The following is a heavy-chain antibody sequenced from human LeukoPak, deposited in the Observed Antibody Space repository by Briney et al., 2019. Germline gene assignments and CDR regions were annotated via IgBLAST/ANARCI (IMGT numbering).Heavy chain of an antibody. D-gene: IGHD4-17*01. CDR1: GFTFSNSW. CDR2: ISYDGSNK. V-gene: IGHV3-30*03. Sequence: QPGGSLRLSCAASGFTFSNSWMNWVRQAPGKGLEWVAVISYDGSNKYYADSVKGRFTISRDNSKNTLYLQMNSLRAEDTAVYYCARDSPTVSPEYYFDYWGQGTLVTVSS. CDR3: ARDSPTVSPEYYFDY. J-gene: IGHJ4*02.